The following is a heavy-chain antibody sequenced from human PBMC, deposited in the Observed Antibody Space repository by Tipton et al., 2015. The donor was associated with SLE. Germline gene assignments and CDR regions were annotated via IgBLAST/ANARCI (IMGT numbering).Heavy chain of an antibody. D-gene: IGHD6-13*01. CDR1: GGSISSSSYY. V-gene: IGHV4-39*01. CDR2: IYYSGIT. Sequence: LRLSCTVSGGSISSSSYYWGWIRQPPGKGLEWIGSIYYSGITYYTPSLKSRVTMSVDTSKNQHSLKLSSVTAADTAVYYCARGRLGVTAAAPYYFHYWGQGTLVTVSS. J-gene: IGHJ4*02. CDR3: ARGRLGVTAAAPYYFHY.